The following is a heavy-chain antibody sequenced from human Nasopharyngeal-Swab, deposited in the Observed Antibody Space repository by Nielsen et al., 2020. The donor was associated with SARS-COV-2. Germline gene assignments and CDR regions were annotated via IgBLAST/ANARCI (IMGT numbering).Heavy chain of an antibody. CDR3: TLELGAFDI. D-gene: IGHD1-7*01. CDR1: QFTFSNAW. J-gene: IGHJ3*02. Sequence: GESLKISCAASQFTFSNAWMNWVRQAPGKGLEWVGLIKSKTDGGTTDYAAPVKGRFTISRDDSKNTLYLQMNSLKTEDTAVYYCTLELGAFDIWGQGTMVTVSS. V-gene: IGHV3-15*01. CDR2: IKSKTDGGTT.